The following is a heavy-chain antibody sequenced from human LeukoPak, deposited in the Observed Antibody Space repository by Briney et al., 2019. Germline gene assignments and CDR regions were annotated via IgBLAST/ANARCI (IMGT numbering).Heavy chain of an antibody. D-gene: IGHD3-9*01. CDR1: GFIFRSYT. CDR2: ISSTSSYI. Sequence: GGSLRLSCAASGFIFRSYTMNWVRQAPGKGLEGVSSISSTSSYIYYADSVKGGFTISRDNAKNSLYLQMNSLRAEDTAVYYCARGVVDFDWLWESDYWGQGTLVTVSS. J-gene: IGHJ4*02. V-gene: IGHV3-21*01. CDR3: ARGVVDFDWLWESDY.